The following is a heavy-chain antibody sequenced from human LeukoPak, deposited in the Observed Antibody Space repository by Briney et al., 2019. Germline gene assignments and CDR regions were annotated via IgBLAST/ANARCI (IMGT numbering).Heavy chain of an antibody. D-gene: IGHD4-17*01. CDR2: IWYDGSNK. V-gene: IGHV3-33*08. J-gene: IGHJ3*02. Sequence: GRSLRLSCAASGFTFSSYAMHWVRQAPGKGLEWVAVIWYDGSNKYYADSVKGRFTISRDNSKNTLYLQMNSLRAENTAVYYCARDRGDSDAFDIWGQGTMVTVSS. CDR1: GFTFSSYA. CDR3: ARDRGDSDAFDI.